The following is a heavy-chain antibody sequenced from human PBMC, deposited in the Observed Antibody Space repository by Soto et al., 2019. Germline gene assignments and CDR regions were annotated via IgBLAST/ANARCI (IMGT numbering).Heavy chain of an antibody. CDR1: GFTVSSNY. CDR2: IYSGGST. J-gene: IGHJ6*03. Sequence: GVSLRLYCAGSGFTVSSNYISWVRQAPGKGLECVSVIYSGGSTYYADSVKGRFTISRDNSKNTMYLQMNSLRAEDTAVYYFERVAPKLYYYYYRDVWGKGSTVTVSS. CDR3: ERVAPKLYYYYYRDV. V-gene: IGHV3-66*01. D-gene: IGHD1-7*01.